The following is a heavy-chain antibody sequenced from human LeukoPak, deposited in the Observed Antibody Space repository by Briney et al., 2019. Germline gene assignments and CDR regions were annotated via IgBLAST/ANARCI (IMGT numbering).Heavy chain of an antibody. V-gene: IGHV3-7*01. Sequence: PGGSLRLSCAGSGFTFSSYWMSWVRQAPGKGLEWVANIKQDGSEKYSVDSVKGRFTISRDNAKNSLYLQMNSLRAEDTAVYYCARDKPRYCSRTSCYLNYYYYYMDVWGKGTTVTISS. J-gene: IGHJ6*03. CDR1: GFTFSSYW. D-gene: IGHD2-2*01. CDR2: IKQDGSEK. CDR3: ARDKPRYCSRTSCYLNYYYYYMDV.